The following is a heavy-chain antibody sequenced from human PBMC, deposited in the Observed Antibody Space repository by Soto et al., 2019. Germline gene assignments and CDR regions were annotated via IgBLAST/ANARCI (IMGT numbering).Heavy chain of an antibody. CDR1: GYTFTSYG. Sequence: ASVKVSCKASGYTFTSYGISWVRQAHGQGLEWMGWISAYNGNTNYAQKLQGRVTMTTDTSTSTAYMELRSLRSDDTAVYYCARVDDCSGGSCYDYYYYYGMDVWGQGTTVTV. CDR2: ISAYNGNT. V-gene: IGHV1-18*04. D-gene: IGHD2-15*01. J-gene: IGHJ6*02. CDR3: ARVDDCSGGSCYDYYYYYGMDV.